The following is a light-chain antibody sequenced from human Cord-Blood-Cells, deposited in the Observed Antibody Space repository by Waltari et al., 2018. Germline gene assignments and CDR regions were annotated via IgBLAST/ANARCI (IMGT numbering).Light chain of an antibody. J-gene: IGLJ2*01. Sequence: QSVLTQPPSASGTPGQRVTISCSGSSSNIGSNYVYWYQQLPGTAPKLLIYRNNQRPSGVPDRCSGAKSGTSASLAISGLRSEDEADYYCAAWDDSLSGVVFGVGTKLTVL. CDR1: SSNIGSNY. CDR3: AAWDDSLSGVV. CDR2: RNN. V-gene: IGLV1-47*01.